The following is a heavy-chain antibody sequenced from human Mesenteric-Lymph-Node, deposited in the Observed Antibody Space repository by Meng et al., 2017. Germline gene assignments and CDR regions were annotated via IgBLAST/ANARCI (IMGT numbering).Heavy chain of an antibody. CDR2: IWYDGSNK. Sequence: QVQLQQWGAGLLKPSETLSLTCAVYGGSFSGYYWSWVRQAPGKGLGWVAVIWYDGSNKYYADSVKGRFTISRDNSKNTLYLQMNSLRAEDTAVYYCARDLYSGSYGYFDYWGQGTLVTVSS. D-gene: IGHD1-26*01. J-gene: IGHJ4*02. V-gene: IGHV3-33*08. CDR3: ARDLYSGSYGYFDY. CDR1: GGSFSGYY.